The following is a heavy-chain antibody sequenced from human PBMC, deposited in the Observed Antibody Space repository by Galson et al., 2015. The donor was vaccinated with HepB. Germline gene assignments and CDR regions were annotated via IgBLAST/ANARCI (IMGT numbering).Heavy chain of an antibody. J-gene: IGHJ3*02. V-gene: IGHV3-30*04. CDR1: GFTFSSYA. Sequence: SLRLSCAASGFTFSSYAMHWVRQAPGKGLEWVAVISYDGSNKYYADSVKGRFTISRDNSKNTLYLQMNSLRAEDTAVYYCARDNDYVPGSAFDIWGQGTMVTVPS. CDR2: ISYDGSNK. D-gene: IGHD3-16*01. CDR3: ARDNDYVPGSAFDI.